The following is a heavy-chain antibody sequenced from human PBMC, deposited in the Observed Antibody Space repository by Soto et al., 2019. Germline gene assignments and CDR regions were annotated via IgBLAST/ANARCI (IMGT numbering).Heavy chain of an antibody. J-gene: IGHJ4*02. D-gene: IGHD1-26*01. Sequence: ASVKVSCKASGVTFSSYAISWVRQAPGQGLEWMGGIIPIFGTANYAQKFQGRVTITADESTSTAYMELSSLRSEDTAVYYCARDGLWSGSYYFDYWGQGTLVTVSS. CDR1: GVTFSSYA. CDR2: IIPIFGTA. V-gene: IGHV1-69*13. CDR3: ARDGLWSGSYYFDY.